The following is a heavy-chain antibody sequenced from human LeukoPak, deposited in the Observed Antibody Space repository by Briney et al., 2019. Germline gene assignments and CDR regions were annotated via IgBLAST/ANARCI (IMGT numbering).Heavy chain of an antibody. CDR2: ISWNSGTI. D-gene: IGHD3-22*01. Sequence: GGSLRLSCAASGFTFDDCAMHWVRQTPGKGLEWVSGISWNSGTIGYADSVKGRFTISRDNARNSLYLQMNSLRPEDTALYYCAKDKRTKYDIHPLTLDSWGQGTLVSVSS. J-gene: IGHJ4*02. CDR1: GFTFDDCA. CDR3: AKDKRTKYDIHPLTLDS. V-gene: IGHV3-9*01.